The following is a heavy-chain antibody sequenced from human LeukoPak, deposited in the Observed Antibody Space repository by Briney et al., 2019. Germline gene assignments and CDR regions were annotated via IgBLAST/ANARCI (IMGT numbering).Heavy chain of an antibody. CDR2: IYSGGST. D-gene: IGHD6-13*01. CDR1: GFTVSSNY. CDR3: SAGRVVYYFDY. J-gene: IGHJ4*02. V-gene: IGHV3-53*01. Sequence: GGSLRLSCSASGFTVSSNYMSWVRQAPGKGLEWVSVIYSGGSTNYADSVKGRFTISRDKSKNTLYLQMNSLRAEDTAVYYCSAGRVVYYFDYWGQGTLVTVSS.